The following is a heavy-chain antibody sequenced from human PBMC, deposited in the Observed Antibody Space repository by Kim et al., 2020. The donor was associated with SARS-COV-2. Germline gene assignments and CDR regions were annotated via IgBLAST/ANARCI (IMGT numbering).Heavy chain of an antibody. V-gene: IGHV3-72*01. Sequence: GGSLRLSCVVSGFTFSDYHMDWVRQAPGKGLEWVGRIRKKAASDTTEDAAAVKGRFIISRDDSKNSVYLQMNSLKTEDTAVYYCARIVSPNTRGYWGQGTLVTVSS. J-gene: IGHJ4*02. D-gene: IGHD1-26*01. CDR1: GFTFSDYH. CDR3: ARIVSPNTRGY. CDR2: IRKKAASDTT.